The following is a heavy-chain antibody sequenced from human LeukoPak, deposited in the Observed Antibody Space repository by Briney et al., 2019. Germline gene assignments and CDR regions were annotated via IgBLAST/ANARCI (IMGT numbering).Heavy chain of an antibody. V-gene: IGHV3-30*18. J-gene: IGHJ4*02. D-gene: IGHD3-22*01. Sequence: PGRSLRLSCAASGFTFSSYGMHWVRQAPGKGLEWVAVISYDGSNKYYADSVKGRFTTSRDNSKNTLYLQMNSLRAEDTAVYYCAKVGGTYYYDSGLGRGYFDYWGQGTLVTVSS. CDR3: AKVGGTYYYDSGLGRGYFDY. CDR2: ISYDGSNK. CDR1: GFTFSSYG.